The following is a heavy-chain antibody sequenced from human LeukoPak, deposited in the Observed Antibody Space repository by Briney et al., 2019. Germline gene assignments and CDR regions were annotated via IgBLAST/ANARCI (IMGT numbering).Heavy chain of an antibody. V-gene: IGHV3-23*01. CDR3: AKDGDSSSSGYYYFYMDV. D-gene: IGHD6-6*01. CDR1: GFTFSSYA. Sequence: GGSLRLSCAASGFTFSSYAMSWVRQAPGKGLEWVSAISGSGGSTYYADSVKGRFTISRDNSKNTLYLQMNGLRAEDTAVYYCAKDGDSSSSGYYYFYMDVWGKGTTVTVSS. J-gene: IGHJ6*03. CDR2: ISGSGGST.